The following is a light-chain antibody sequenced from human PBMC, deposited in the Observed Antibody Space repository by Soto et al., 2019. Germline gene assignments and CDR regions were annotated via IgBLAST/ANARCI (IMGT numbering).Light chain of an antibody. CDR1: RSDVGGYNY. V-gene: IGLV2-8*01. CDR2: EVS. Sequence: QSVLTQPPSPSGSPGQSVTISCPGTRSDVGGYNYVSWYQQHPGKAPKLMIYEVSKRPSGVPDRFSGSKSGNTASLTVSGLQAEDEADYYCSSYAGSTLYVFGTGTKVTVL. CDR3: SSYAGSTLYV. J-gene: IGLJ1*01.